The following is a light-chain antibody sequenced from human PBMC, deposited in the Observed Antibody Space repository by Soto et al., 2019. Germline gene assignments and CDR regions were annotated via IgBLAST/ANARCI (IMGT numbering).Light chain of an antibody. V-gene: IGKV3-20*01. CDR1: RGISSN. CDR2: GAS. CDR3: QQYGSSGT. Sequence: EIVMTQSPATLSVSPGERATLSCRASRGISSNLAWYQQKPGQAPRLLIYGASNRATGIPDRFSGSGSGTDFTLTISRLEPEDFAVYYCQQYGSSGTFGQGTKVDIK. J-gene: IGKJ1*01.